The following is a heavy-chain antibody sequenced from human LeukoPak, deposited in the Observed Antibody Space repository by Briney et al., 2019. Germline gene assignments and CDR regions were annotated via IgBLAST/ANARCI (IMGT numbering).Heavy chain of an antibody. Sequence: SVKVFCKASGGTFSSYAISWVRQAPGQGLEWMGRIIPILGIANYAQKFQGRVTITADKSTSTAYMELSSLRSEDTAVYYCARIYGSGSYYNAYYYYGMDVWGQGTTVTVSS. D-gene: IGHD3-10*01. CDR2: IIPILGIA. CDR1: GGTFSSYA. V-gene: IGHV1-69*04. J-gene: IGHJ6*02. CDR3: ARIYGSGSYYNAYYYYGMDV.